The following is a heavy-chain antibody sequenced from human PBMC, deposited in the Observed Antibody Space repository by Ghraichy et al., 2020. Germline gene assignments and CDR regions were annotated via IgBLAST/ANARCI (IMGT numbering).Heavy chain of an antibody. CDR2: IYWNDDK. Sequence: SGPTLVKPTQTLTLTCTFSGFSLSTSGVGVGWIRQPPGKALEWLALIYWNDDKRYSPSLKSRLTITKDTSKNQVVLTMTNMDPVDTATYYCAHWSTTVVTTRQFDYWGQGTLVTVSS. CDR1: GFSLSTSGVG. D-gene: IGHD4-23*01. V-gene: IGHV2-5*01. CDR3: AHWSTTVVTTRQFDY. J-gene: IGHJ4*02.